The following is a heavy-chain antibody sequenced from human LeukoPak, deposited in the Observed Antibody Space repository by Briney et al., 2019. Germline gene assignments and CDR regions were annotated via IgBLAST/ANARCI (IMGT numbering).Heavy chain of an antibody. V-gene: IGHV1-18*01. J-gene: IGHJ4*02. CDR1: GYMFTSYA. CDR2: ISAYSGNT. CDR3: ARQPYYDSSGYYVY. D-gene: IGHD3-22*01. Sequence: ASVKVSCKASGYMFTSYAISWVRQAPGQGLEWMGWISAYSGNTNYAQRFQGRVTMTTDTSTSRAYMELRSLRSDDTAVYYCARQPYYDSSGYYVYWGQGTLVTVSS.